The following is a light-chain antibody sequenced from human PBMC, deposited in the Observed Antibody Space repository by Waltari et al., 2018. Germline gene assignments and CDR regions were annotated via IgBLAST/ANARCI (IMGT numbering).Light chain of an antibody. V-gene: IGKV3-20*01. Sequence: VLTQSPGTLSLSPGERATLSCRASQSVSRTLAWYQQKPGQAPRLLIYGASTRATGIPDRFSGSGSGTDFRLTISRLGPEDFAVYYCQHYVRLPVTFGQGTKVEIK. CDR3: QHYVRLPVT. CDR2: GAS. J-gene: IGKJ1*01. CDR1: QSVSRT.